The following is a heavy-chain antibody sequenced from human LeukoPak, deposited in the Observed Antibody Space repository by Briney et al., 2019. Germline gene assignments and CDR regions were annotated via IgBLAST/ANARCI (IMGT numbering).Heavy chain of an antibody. V-gene: IGHV3-74*01. CDR3: ARDPRNVGLAP. CDR2: ITNDGSST. Sequence: SGGSLRLSCAASGLTFSSHWMHWVRQAPGKGLVWVSRITNDGSSTTYADSVKGRFTMSRDNVKNTLYLQMNSLRVEDTAVYYCARDPRNVGLAPWGQGTLVTVSS. D-gene: IGHD2-15*01. J-gene: IGHJ5*02. CDR1: GLTFSSHW.